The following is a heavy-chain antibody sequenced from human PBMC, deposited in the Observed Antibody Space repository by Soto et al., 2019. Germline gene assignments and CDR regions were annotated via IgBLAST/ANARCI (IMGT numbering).Heavy chain of an antibody. V-gene: IGHV4-39*01. CDR2: IYYSGST. Sequence: QLQLQESGPGLVKPSETLSLTCTVSGGSISSSSYYWGWIRQPPGKGLEWIGSIYYSGSTYYNPSLKSRVTIPVDTSKNQLSLKLSSVTAADTAVYYCARHRAYCSSTSCYEGWFDPWGQGTLVTVSS. J-gene: IGHJ5*02. CDR3: ARHRAYCSSTSCYEGWFDP. CDR1: GGSISSSSYY. D-gene: IGHD2-2*01.